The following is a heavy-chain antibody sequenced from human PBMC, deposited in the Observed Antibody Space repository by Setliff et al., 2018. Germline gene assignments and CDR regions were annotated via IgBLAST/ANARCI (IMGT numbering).Heavy chain of an antibody. CDR2: IIPILGIA. D-gene: IGHD2-2*02. V-gene: IGHV1-69*10. J-gene: IGHJ5*02. Sequence: VSCKASGGTFSSYAISWVRQAPGQGPEWMGGIIPILGIANYAQKFQGRVTITADKSTSTAYMELSSLRSEDTAVYYCARGVVVPAAIGRGFDPWGQGTLVTVSS. CDR1: GGTFSSYA. CDR3: ARGVVVPAAIGRGFDP.